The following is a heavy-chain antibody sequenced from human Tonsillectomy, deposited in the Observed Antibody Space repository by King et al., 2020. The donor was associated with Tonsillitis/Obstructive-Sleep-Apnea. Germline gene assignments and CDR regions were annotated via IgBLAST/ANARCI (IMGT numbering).Heavy chain of an antibody. D-gene: IGHD3-16*01. CDR1: GFTFGSYG. V-gene: IGHV3-33*01. CDR2: IWYDGSNK. Sequence: VQLVESGGGVVQPGRSLRLSCAASGFTFGSYGMHWVRQAPGKGLEWVAVIWYDGSNKYYADSVKGRFTISRDNSKNTLYLQMNSLRAEDTAVYYCARDRDYVWGSYYFDYWGQGSLVTVSS. J-gene: IGHJ4*02. CDR3: ARDRDYVWGSYYFDY.